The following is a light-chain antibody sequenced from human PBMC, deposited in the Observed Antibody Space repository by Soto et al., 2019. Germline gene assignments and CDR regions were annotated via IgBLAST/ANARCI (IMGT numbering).Light chain of an antibody. CDR1: SSNIGTNT. V-gene: IGLV1-44*01. CDR2: SDN. J-gene: IGLJ2*01. CDR3: AAWDVSLVV. Sequence: QSVLTQPPSASGTPGQRVTISCSGSSSNIGTNTVIWYQQLPGAAPKLLIYSDNQRPSGVPDRFAGSKSGTSASLAISGLQSEYEADYYCAAWDVSLVVFGGGTKLTVI.